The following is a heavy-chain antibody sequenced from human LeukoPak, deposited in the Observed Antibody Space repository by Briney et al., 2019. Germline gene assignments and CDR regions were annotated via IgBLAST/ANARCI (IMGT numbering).Heavy chain of an antibody. J-gene: IGHJ4*02. Sequence: GGSLRLSCAASGFTVSSTYMSWVRQAPGKGLEWVSVIYSGGKVYYIDSVKGRFTTSRDTSKNTLYLQMNSLRAEDTGVYFCAGRHCSGGGCYFAGADPFDYWGQGTLVTVSS. V-gene: IGHV3-53*01. CDR3: AGRHCSGGGCYFAGADPFDY. D-gene: IGHD2-15*01. CDR2: IYSGGKV. CDR1: GFTVSSTY.